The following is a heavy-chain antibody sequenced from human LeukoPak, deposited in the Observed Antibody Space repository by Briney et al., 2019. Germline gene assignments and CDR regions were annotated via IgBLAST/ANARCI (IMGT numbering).Heavy chain of an antibody. CDR3: ATEPATYYYYYGMDV. CDR1: GFTFSSYW. V-gene: IGHV3-7*01. CDR2: IKQDGSEK. J-gene: IGHJ6*02. D-gene: IGHD1-14*01. Sequence: PGGSLRLSCAASGFTFSSYWMSWVRQAPGKGLEWVANIKQDGSEKYYVDSVKGRFTISRDNAKNSLYLQMNSLRAEDTAVYYCATEPATYYYYYGMDVWGQGTTVTVSS.